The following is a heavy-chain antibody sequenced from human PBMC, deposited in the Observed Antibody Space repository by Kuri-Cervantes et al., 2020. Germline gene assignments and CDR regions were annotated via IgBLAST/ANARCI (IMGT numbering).Heavy chain of an antibody. D-gene: IGHD3-10*01. CDR1: GFNFNYAW. CDR3: ARVTMVRGFDY. Sequence: ETLSLTCATSGFNFNYAWMSWVRQAPGKGLEWVSVIYSGGSTYYADSVKGRFTISRDNSKNTLYLQMNSLRAEDTAVYYCARVTMVRGFDYWGQGTLVTVSS. CDR2: IYSGGST. J-gene: IGHJ4*02. V-gene: IGHV3-53*01.